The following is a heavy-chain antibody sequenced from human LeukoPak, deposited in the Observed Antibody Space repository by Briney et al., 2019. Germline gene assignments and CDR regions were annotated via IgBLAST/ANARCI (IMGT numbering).Heavy chain of an antibody. CDR2: ISGSGGST. V-gene: IGHV3-23*01. CDR1: GFTFSSYA. J-gene: IGHJ4*02. CDR3: AKDLAYCGGDCYPSLDY. D-gene: IGHD2-21*02. Sequence: GGSLRLSCAASGFTFSSYAMSWVRQAPGKGLEWVSAISGSGGSTYYADSVKGRFTISRDNSKNTLYLQMNSLRAEDTAEYYCAKDLAYCGGDCYPSLDYWGQGTLVTVSS.